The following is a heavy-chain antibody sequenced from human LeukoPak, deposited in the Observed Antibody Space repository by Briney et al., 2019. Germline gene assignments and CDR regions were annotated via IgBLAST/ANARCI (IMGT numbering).Heavy chain of an antibody. CDR3: AHYDYGDSPTVDYFDY. J-gene: IGHJ4*02. CDR2: IYWDDDK. D-gene: IGHD4-17*01. CDR1: GFSLSTSGVG. V-gene: IGHV2-5*02. Sequence: SGPTLVNPTQTLTLTCTFSGFSLSTSGVGVAWIRQPPGKALEWLALIYWDDDKRHSPSLKSRITITKDTSKNQVVLTMTNMDPVDTATYYCAHYDYGDSPTVDYFDYWGQGTLVTVSS.